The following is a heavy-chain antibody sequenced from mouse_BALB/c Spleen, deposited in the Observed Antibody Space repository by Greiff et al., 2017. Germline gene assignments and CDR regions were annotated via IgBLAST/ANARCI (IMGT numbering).Heavy chain of an antibody. CDR2: IYPYNGGT. CDR1: GYTFTDYN. D-gene: IGHD2-3*01. Sequence: VQLKQSGPELVKPGASVKISCKASGYTFTDYNMHWVKQSHGKSLEWIGYIYPYNGGTGYNQKFKSKATLTVDNSSSTAYMELRSLTSEDSAVYYCAREDGPDYFDYWGQGTTLTVSS. J-gene: IGHJ2*01. CDR3: AREDGPDYFDY. V-gene: IGHV1S29*02.